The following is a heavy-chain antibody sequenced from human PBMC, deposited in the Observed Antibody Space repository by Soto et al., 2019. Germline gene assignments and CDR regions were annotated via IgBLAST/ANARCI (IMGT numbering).Heavy chain of an antibody. CDR1: GYTFTSYA. Sequence: ASVKVSCKASGYTFTSYAMHWVRQAPGQRLEWMGWINAGNGNTKYSQKFQGRVTITRDTSASTAYMELSSLRSEDTAVYYCARETPFYCSSTSCYKHYYHYGMDVWGQGTTVNVS. V-gene: IGHV1-3*01. CDR2: INAGNGNT. J-gene: IGHJ6*02. D-gene: IGHD2-2*02. CDR3: ARETPFYCSSTSCYKHYYHYGMDV.